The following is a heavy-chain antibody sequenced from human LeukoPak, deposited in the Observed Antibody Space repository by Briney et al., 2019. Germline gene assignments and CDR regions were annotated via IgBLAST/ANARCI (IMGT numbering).Heavy chain of an antibody. D-gene: IGHD1-7*01. Sequence: PSETLSLTCSVSGDSISSSNYNWAWIRQPPGKGLEWIGSIYYGGNTYYNPSLKSRVTISVDTSKNQFSLKLSSVTAADTAVYYCASQKTTSRFDPWGQGTLVTVSS. J-gene: IGHJ5*02. V-gene: IGHV4-39*01. CDR2: IYYGGNT. CDR1: GDSISSSNYN. CDR3: ASQKTTSRFDP.